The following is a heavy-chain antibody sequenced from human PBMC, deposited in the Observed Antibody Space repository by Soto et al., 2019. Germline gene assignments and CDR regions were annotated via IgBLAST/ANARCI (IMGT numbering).Heavy chain of an antibody. CDR1: GFSLSTSGMC. V-gene: IGHV2-70*01. CDR2: IDWDDDK. CDR3: ARIQRECSSTSCYLDWFDP. Sequence: SGPTLVNPTQTLTLTCTFSGFSLSTSGMCVSWIRQPSGKALEWLALIDWDDDKYYSTSLKTRLTISKDTSKNQVVLTMTNMDPVDTATYYCARIQRECSSTSCYLDWFDPWGQGTLVTVSS. D-gene: IGHD2-2*01. J-gene: IGHJ5*02.